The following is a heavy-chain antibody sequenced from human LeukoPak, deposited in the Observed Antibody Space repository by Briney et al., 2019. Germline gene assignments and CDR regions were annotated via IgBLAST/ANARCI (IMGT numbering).Heavy chain of an antibody. CDR2: INPNTGGT. Sequence: ASVKVSCKASGYTFTGYYIHWVRQAPGQGLEWMGWINPNTGGTNYAQKFQGRVTMTRDTSISTVYMELSRLRSDDTAVYYCARDLVVRGIAVAGTNYWGQGTLVTVPS. V-gene: IGHV1-2*02. CDR3: ARDLVVRGIAVAGTNY. J-gene: IGHJ4*02. CDR1: GYTFTGYY. D-gene: IGHD6-19*01.